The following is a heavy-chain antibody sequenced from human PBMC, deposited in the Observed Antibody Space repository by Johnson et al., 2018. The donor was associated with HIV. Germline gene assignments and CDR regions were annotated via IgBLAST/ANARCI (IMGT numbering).Heavy chain of an antibody. V-gene: IGHV3-66*02. CDR2: IYSGGSA. CDR1: GFIVSSNY. Sequence: VQLVESGGGLVQPGGSLRLSCAASGFIVSSNYMSWVRQAPGKGLEWVSVIYSGGSAYYTDSVKGRFTISRDNSKNTLDLQMNSLRTEDTAVYYCAKGSGYYAAFDIWGQGTMVTVSS. J-gene: IGHJ3*02. D-gene: IGHD3-22*01. CDR3: AKGSGYYAAFDI.